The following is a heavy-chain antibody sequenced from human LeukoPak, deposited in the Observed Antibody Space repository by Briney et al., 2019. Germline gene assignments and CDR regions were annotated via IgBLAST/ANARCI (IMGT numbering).Heavy chain of an antibody. CDR3: AKEIDGSGGYYFDY. Sequence: QPGGSLRLSCAASGFTFRSYGMSWVRQAPGKGLEWVSAISGSGGSTYYADSVKGRFTISRDNSKNTLYLQMNSLRAEGRAVYYCAKEIDGSGGYYFDYWGQGTLVTVSS. CDR1: GFTFRSYG. V-gene: IGHV3-23*01. CDR2: ISGSGGST. J-gene: IGHJ4*02. D-gene: IGHD3-10*01.